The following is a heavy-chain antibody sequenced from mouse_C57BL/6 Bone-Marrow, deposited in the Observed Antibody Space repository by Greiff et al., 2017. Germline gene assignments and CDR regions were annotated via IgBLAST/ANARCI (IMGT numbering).Heavy chain of an antibody. J-gene: IGHJ3*01. CDR1: GFSLTSYG. CDR3: AKGGTSGTRTWFAY. CDR2: IWGDGST. V-gene: IGHV2-3*01. D-gene: IGHD4-1*01. Sequence: VQGVESGPGLVAPSQCLSISCTASGFSLTSYGVSWVRQPPGKGLEWLGVIWGDGSTNYHSAPISRLSISKDNSKSQVFLKLNSLQTDDTATYYCAKGGTSGTRTWFAYWGQGTRVTVSA.